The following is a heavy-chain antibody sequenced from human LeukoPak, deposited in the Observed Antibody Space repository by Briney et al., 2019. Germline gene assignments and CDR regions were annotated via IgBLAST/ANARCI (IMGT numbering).Heavy chain of an antibody. J-gene: IGHJ4*02. CDR1: GFTFDDYA. Sequence: GRSLRLSCAASGFTFDDYAMHLVRQAPGKGLEWVSGISWNSGSIGYADSVKGRFTISRDNAKNSLYLQMNSLRAQDTALYYCAKAYDYGDYFDYWGQGTLVTVSS. CDR2: ISWNSGSI. CDR3: AKAYDYGDYFDY. V-gene: IGHV3-9*01. D-gene: IGHD4-17*01.